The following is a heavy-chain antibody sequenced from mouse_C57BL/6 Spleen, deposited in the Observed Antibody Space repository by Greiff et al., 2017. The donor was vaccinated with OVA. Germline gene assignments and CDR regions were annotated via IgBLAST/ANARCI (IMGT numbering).Heavy chain of an antibody. J-gene: IGHJ4*01. CDR2: IYPSDSET. V-gene: IGHV1-61*01. CDR3: ASIYYGYDGHAMDY. D-gene: IGHD2-2*01. Sequence: QVHVKQPGAELVRPGSSVKLSCKASGYTFTSYWMDWVKQRPGQGLEWIGNIYPSDSETHYNQKFKDKATLTVDKSSSTAYMQLSSLTSEDSAVYYCASIYYGYDGHAMDYWGQGTSVTVSS. CDR1: GYTFTSYW.